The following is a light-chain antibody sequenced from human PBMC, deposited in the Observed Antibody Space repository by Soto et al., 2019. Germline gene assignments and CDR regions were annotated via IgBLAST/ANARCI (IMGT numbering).Light chain of an antibody. CDR1: SSDVGRYTY. Sequence: QSALTQPASMSGSPGQSITISCTGSSSDVGRYTYVSWYQQHPGKAPKLVISEVSNRPSGVSDRFSGSKSGNTASLTISGLQSEDQAAYYCSSYTGTRSTLYVFGTGTKVTVL. V-gene: IGLV2-14*01. CDR3: SSYTGTRSTLYV. J-gene: IGLJ1*01. CDR2: EVS.